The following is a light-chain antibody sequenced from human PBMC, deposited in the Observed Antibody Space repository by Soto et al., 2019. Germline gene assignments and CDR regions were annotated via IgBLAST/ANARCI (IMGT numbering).Light chain of an antibody. CDR1: SIDVGAYNF. CDR3: SSYTTSAPYV. J-gene: IGLJ1*01. Sequence: QSVLTQPASVSGSPGQSITISCTGTSIDVGAYNFVSWYQHHPGRAPKLIIYEVTIRPSGVSNRFSGSKSGNTASLTISGLQAEDEAYYYCSSYTTSAPYVFGSGTKVTVL. V-gene: IGLV2-14*01. CDR2: EVT.